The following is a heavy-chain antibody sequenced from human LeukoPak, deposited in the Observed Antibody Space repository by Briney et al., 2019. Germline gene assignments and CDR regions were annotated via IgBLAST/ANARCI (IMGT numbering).Heavy chain of an antibody. D-gene: IGHD6-6*01. J-gene: IGHJ4*02. Sequence: KPSETLSLTCAVSGGSFSGYYWSWIRQPPGKGLEWIGEINHSGSTNYNPSLKSRVTISVDTSKNQFSLKLSSVTAADTAVYYCARSKGPTYSSSSGADYWGQGTLVTVSS. CDR1: GGSFSGYY. CDR2: INHSGST. V-gene: IGHV4-34*01. CDR3: ARSKGPTYSSSSGADY.